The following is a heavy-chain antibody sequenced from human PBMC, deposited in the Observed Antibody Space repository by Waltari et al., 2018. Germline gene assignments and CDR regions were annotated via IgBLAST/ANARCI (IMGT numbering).Heavy chain of an antibody. J-gene: IGHJ4*02. V-gene: IGHV3-23*01. CDR3: AKKIGGEAVPAIPFDC. Sequence: EVQLLESGGGLVQPGGSMRLSGAAAGFTFGGIAEAWVRQAPGKGLAWVSVISGSGGSTFYADSVKGRFTISRDNSKNILYLQMNSLRAEDTAVYYCAKKIGGEAVPAIPFDCWGQGTLVTVSS. CDR2: ISGSGGST. D-gene: IGHD2-2*01. CDR1: GFTFGGIA.